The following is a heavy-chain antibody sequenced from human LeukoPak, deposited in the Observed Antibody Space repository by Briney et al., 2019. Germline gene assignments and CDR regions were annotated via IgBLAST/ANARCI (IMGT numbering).Heavy chain of an antibody. CDR3: ARSDWFDP. V-gene: IGHV3-74*01. Sequence: GGSLRLSCAASGFTISSYWMHWVRQAPGKGLIWVSRIKGDGTTTTYADSVKGRFTISRDSAKNTLYLQMNSLRAEDTAVYYCARSDWFDPWGQGTLVTVSS. CDR2: IKGDGTTT. J-gene: IGHJ5*02. CDR1: GFTISSYW.